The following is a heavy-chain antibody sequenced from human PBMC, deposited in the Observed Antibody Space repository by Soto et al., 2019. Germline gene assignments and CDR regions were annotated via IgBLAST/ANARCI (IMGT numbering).Heavy chain of an antibody. CDR1: GFSFSHYG. D-gene: IGHD2-21*01. CDR3: AKERDNTGDPVDC. Sequence: QVQLVASGGGVVQPGRSLRLSCAASGFSFSHYGMHWVRQAPGRGLEWVAVISYDGNNRYYLYSVKGRFTSSRDNPKNTLFLQMNGLRGEDTAVYYCAKERDNTGDPVDCWGQGILVTVSS. V-gene: IGHV3-30*18. CDR2: ISYDGNNR. J-gene: IGHJ4*01.